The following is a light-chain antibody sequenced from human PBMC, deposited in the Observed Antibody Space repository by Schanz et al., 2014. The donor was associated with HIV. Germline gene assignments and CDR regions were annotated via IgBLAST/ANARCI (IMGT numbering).Light chain of an antibody. V-gene: IGLV2-8*01. CDR3: SSYGGPNNYVV. Sequence: QSALTQPASVSGSPGQSITISCTGTSSDVGGYNYVSWYQQHPGKAPKLMIYDVSKRPSGVPDRFSGSKSGNTASLTVSGLQAEDEADYYCSSYGGPNNYVVFGGGTKLTVL. CDR2: DVS. CDR1: SSDVGGYNY. J-gene: IGLJ2*01.